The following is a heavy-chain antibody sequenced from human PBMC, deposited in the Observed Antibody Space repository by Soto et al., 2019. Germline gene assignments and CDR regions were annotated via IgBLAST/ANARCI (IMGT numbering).Heavy chain of an antibody. CDR3: ARDLDTRYYFDY. J-gene: IGHJ4*02. CDR2: ISSSSSYI. CDR1: GFTSSSYS. Sequence: GGSLRLSCAASGFTSSSYSINWVRQVPGKGLEWVSSISSSSSYIYYADSVKGRFTISRDNAKNSLYLQMNSLRAEDTAVYYCARDLDTRYYFDYWGQGTLVTVS. V-gene: IGHV3-21*01. D-gene: IGHD2-2*02.